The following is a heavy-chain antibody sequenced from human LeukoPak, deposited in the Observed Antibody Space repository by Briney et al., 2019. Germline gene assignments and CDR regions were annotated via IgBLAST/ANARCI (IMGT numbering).Heavy chain of an antibody. CDR1: GYTFTGYY. Sequence: ASVKVSCKASGYTFTGYYMHWVRQAPGQGLEWMGWINPNSGGTNYAQKFQGGVTMTRDTSISTAYMELSRLRSDDTAVYYCARELAVAGTYPYYYYGMDVWGQGTTVTVSS. CDR3: ARELAVAGTYPYYYYGMDV. CDR2: INPNSGGT. J-gene: IGHJ6*02. D-gene: IGHD6-19*01. V-gene: IGHV1-2*02.